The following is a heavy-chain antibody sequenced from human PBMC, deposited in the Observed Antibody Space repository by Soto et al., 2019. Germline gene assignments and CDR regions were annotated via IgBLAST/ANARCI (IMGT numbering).Heavy chain of an antibody. J-gene: IGHJ4*01. V-gene: IGHV3-30*02. CDR2: ISYDSSEI. CDR1: GVPFSNKL. D-gene: IGHD3-3*01. CDR3: ALARVADSSLDH. Sequence: AGCLGISCVCSGVPFSNKLMDGVRTDPGKGLEWVAFISYDSSEIFYADSVKGRFTISRDNPENTLFLHMNSPRADDTAGYYCALARVADSSLDHWGQGILGNV.